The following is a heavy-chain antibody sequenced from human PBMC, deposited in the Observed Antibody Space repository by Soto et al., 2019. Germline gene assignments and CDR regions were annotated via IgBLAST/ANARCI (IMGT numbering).Heavy chain of an antibody. D-gene: IGHD7-27*01. CDR1: GDSISSSSYY. V-gene: IGHV4-31*03. CDR2: IHYSGNT. J-gene: IGHJ5*02. Sequence: SATLSLTCTVSGDSISSSSYYWSWIRQHPGKGLEWIGYIHYSGNTRYNPSLKSRLTISVDTSKNQFPLMLSSLTAADTAVYFCAGGVTGGWFDPWGQGTLVTVSS. CDR3: AGGVTGGWFDP.